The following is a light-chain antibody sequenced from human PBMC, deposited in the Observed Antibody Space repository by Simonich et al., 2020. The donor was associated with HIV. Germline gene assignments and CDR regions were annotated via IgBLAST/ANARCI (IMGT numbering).Light chain of an antibody. J-gene: IGLJ2*01. Sequence: YHHLPVPATHLLIFRTSNRPSGCPDRSSGSKSGTSASLAITGLQAEDEADYYCQSYDSSLSGVVFGGGTKLTVL. V-gene: IGLV1-40*01. CDR3: QSYDSSLSGVV. CDR2: RTS.